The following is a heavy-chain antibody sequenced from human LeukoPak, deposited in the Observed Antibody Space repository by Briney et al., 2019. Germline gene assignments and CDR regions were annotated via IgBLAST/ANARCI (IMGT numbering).Heavy chain of an antibody. CDR1: GYSISSGYY. D-gene: IGHD4-17*01. Sequence: SETLSLTCTVSGYSISSGYYWGWIRQPPGKGLEWIGSIYHSGSTYYNPSLKSRVTISVDTSKNQFSLKLSSVTAADTAVYYCARPPPSGDYAFDCWGQGTLVTVSS. CDR2: IYHSGST. J-gene: IGHJ4*02. V-gene: IGHV4-38-2*02. CDR3: ARPPPSGDYAFDC.